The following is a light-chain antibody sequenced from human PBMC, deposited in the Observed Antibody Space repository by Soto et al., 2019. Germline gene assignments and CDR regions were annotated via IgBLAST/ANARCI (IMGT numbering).Light chain of an antibody. CDR1: SSNIGAGYD. V-gene: IGLV1-40*01. CDR3: QSYDSSLSGSGV. Sequence: QSVLTQPPSVSGAPGQRVTISCTGSSSNIGAGYDVHWYQQLPGTAPKLLIYGNSNRPSGVPDRFSGSKSGTSASLAITGLQAEDEAAYSCQSYDSSLSGSGVFGGGTKVTVL. CDR2: GNS. J-gene: IGLJ2*01.